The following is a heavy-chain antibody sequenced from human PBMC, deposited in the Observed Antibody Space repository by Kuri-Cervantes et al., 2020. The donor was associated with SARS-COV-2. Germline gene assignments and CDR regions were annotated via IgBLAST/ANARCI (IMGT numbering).Heavy chain of an antibody. Sequence: GGSLRLSCAASGFTFSNFGMDWVRQAPGKGLEWVAVISFDGRKKYYADSVQGRFTISRDNSKKTLYLEMNSLRTEDTAVYYCAKDQHGIVVVVAAIDYWGQGTLVTVSS. V-gene: IGHV3-30*18. CDR2: ISFDGRKK. J-gene: IGHJ4*02. D-gene: IGHD2-15*01. CDR1: GFTFSNFG. CDR3: AKDQHGIVVVVAAIDY.